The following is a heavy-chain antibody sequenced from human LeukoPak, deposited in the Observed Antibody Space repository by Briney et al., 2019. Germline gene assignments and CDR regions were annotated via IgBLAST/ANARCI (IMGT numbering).Heavy chain of an antibody. Sequence: QTGGSLRLSCAASGFTFSSYWMSWVRQAPGKGLEWVANIKQDGSEKYYVDSVKGRFTISRDNAKNSLYLQMNSLRAEDTAVYYCARDRFRSFLRGSSYYYYMDVWGKGTTVTVSS. J-gene: IGHJ6*03. V-gene: IGHV3-7*03. D-gene: IGHD3-3*01. CDR1: GFTFSSYW. CDR3: ARDRFRSFLRGSSYYYYMDV. CDR2: IKQDGSEK.